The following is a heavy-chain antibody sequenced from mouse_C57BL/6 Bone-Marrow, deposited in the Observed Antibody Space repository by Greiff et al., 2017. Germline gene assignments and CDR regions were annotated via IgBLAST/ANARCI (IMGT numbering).Heavy chain of an antibody. CDR2: IYPGSGST. D-gene: IGHD2-13*01. Sequence: VQLQQSGAELVKPGASVKLSCKASGYTFTSYWMHWVKQRPGQGLEWIGDIYPGSGSTNYNEKFKSKATLTADTSSSTAYMQLSSLTSEDSAVFCCAGCDWGHLFDYWGQGTTLTVSS. CDR3: AGCDWGHLFDY. CDR1: GYTFTSYW. J-gene: IGHJ2*01. V-gene: IGHV1-55*01.